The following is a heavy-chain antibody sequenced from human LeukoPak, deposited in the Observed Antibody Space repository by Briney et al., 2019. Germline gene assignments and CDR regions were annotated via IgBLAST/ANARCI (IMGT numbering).Heavy chain of an antibody. J-gene: IGHJ5*02. CDR2: MNPNSGNT. CDR3: ARDFIAAAGDWFDP. V-gene: IGHV1-8*01. D-gene: IGHD6-13*01. Sequence: ASVKVSCKASGYTFTSYDINWVRQATGQGLEWMGWMNPNSGNTGYAQKFQGRVTMTRNTSISTAYMELSRLRSDDTAVYYCARDFIAAAGDWFDPWGQGTLVTVSS. CDR1: GYTFTSYD.